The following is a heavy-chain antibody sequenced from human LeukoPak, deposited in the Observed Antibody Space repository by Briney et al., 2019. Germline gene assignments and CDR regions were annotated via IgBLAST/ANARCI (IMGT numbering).Heavy chain of an antibody. CDR1: GGSISNYY. D-gene: IGHD3-22*01. CDR3: ASETEHSSGHFRLGAYAFDI. CDR2: VYYSGST. V-gene: IGHV4-59*01. J-gene: IGHJ3*02. Sequence: SETLSLTCTVSGGSISNYYWSWIRQPPGKGLEWIGYVYYSGSTSYNPSLKSRVTISLDTSKNQFSLRLNSVTAADTAVYYCASETEHSSGHFRLGAYAFDIWGQGTMVTVSS.